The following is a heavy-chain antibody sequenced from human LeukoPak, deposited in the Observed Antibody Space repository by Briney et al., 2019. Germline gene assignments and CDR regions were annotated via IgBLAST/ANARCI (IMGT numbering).Heavy chain of an antibody. D-gene: IGHD2-15*01. CDR1: GYSISSSYY. CDR3: ARGHGSCSGGSCYYGVLVGWFDP. Sequence: PSETLSLTCTVSGYSISSSYYWGWIRQPPGKGLEWIGSIYHSGSTYYNPSLKSRVTISVDTTKNQFSLKLSSVTAADTAVYYCARGHGSCSGGSCYYGVLVGWFDPWGQGTLVTVSS. J-gene: IGHJ5*02. CDR2: IYHSGST. V-gene: IGHV4-38-2*02.